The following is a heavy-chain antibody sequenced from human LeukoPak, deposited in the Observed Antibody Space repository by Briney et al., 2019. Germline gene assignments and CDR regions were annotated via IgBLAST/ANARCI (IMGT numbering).Heavy chain of an antibody. Sequence: PGGSLRLSCAASGFTFSDFYMSWVRQAPGKGLEWISYIGKNGNLVDYADSVKGRFTVSRDNSKNTLYLQMNSLRAEDTAVYYCAKHSGSHPDYWGQGTLVTVSS. CDR1: GFTFSDFY. CDR2: IGKNGNLV. D-gene: IGHD1-26*01. CDR3: AKHSGSHPDY. J-gene: IGHJ4*02. V-gene: IGHV3-11*04.